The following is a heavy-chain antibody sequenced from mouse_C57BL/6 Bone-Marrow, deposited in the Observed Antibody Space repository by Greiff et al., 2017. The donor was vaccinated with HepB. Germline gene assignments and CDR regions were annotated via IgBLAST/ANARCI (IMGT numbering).Heavy chain of an antibody. Sequence: VQLKQSGGDLVKPGGSLKLSCAASGFTFSSYGMSWVRQTPDKRLEWVATISSGGSYTYYPDSVKGRFTISRDNAKNTLYLQMSSLKSEDTAMYYCARRYYDFDYWGQGTTLTVSS. CDR1: GFTFSSYG. J-gene: IGHJ2*01. CDR2: ISSGGSYT. D-gene: IGHD1-1*01. V-gene: IGHV5-6*01. CDR3: ARRYYDFDY.